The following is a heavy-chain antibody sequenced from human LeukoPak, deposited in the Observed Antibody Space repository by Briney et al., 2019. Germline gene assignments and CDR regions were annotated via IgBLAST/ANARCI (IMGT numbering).Heavy chain of an antibody. J-gene: IGHJ4*02. D-gene: IGHD3-22*01. V-gene: IGHV3-33*01. CDR2: IWYDGSNK. Sequence: GGSLRLSCAAPGFTFSSYGMHWVRQAPGKGLEWVAVIWYDGSNKYYAGSVKGRFTISRDNSRNTLSLQMDSLRAEDTAVYYCARDPYDYDSSGHLTPYYFDYWGQGTLVTVSS. CDR1: GFTFSSYG. CDR3: ARDPYDYDSSGHLTPYYFDY.